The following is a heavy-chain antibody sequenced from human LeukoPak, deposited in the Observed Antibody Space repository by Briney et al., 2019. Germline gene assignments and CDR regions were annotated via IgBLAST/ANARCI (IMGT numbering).Heavy chain of an antibody. CDR3: ATYTSYYYDSSGSFDY. D-gene: IGHD3-22*01. V-gene: IGHV3-23*01. Sequence: GGSLRLSCAASGFAFSSYDMSWVRQAPGKGLEWASVISGGAGRTYYADSVKGRLTISRDNSKNTLYLQMNSLRADDTAVYYCATYTSYYYDSSGSFDYWGQGTLVTVSS. J-gene: IGHJ4*02. CDR2: ISGGAGRT. CDR1: GFAFSSYD.